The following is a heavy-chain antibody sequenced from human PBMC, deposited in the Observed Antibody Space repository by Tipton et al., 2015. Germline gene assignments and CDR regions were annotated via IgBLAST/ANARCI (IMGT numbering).Heavy chain of an antibody. D-gene: IGHD3-10*01. Sequence: LRLSCTVSGASISSYYWSWIRQPPGKGLEWIGYIYYSGSTNYNPSLKSRVTISVDTSKNQFSLKLSSVTAADTAVYYCARVEDYSGSGTYYFDYWGQGTLVTVSS. V-gene: IGHV4-59*01. J-gene: IGHJ4*02. CDR1: GASISSYY. CDR2: IYYSGST. CDR3: ARVEDYSGSGTYYFDY.